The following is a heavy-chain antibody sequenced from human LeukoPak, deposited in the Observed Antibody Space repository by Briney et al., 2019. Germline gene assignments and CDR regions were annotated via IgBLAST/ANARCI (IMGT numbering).Heavy chain of an antibody. CDR2: IYYSGST. CDR3: ARDRGDIVVVVAATLFDY. J-gene: IGHJ4*02. CDR1: GGSISSSSYY. D-gene: IGHD2-15*01. V-gene: IGHV4-39*02. Sequence: PSETLSLTCTVSGGSISSSSYYWGWIRQPPGKGLEWIGTIYYSGSTYYNPSLKSRVTISVDTSKNQFSLKLSSVTAADTAVYYCARDRGDIVVVVAATLFDYWGQGTLVTVSS.